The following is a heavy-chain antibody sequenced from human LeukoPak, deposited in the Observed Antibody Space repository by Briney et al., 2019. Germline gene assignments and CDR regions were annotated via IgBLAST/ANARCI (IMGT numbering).Heavy chain of an antibody. J-gene: IGHJ4*02. CDR3: ARGRNDNGGMFFDS. V-gene: IGHV4-59*01. CDR1: GGPMRSYY. Sequence: AETLSLTCTVAGGPMRSYYWTWIRQAPGKGLECIGFIYYSGYTSYSPSLKSRVAISVDTSKSQFSLRLNSMTAADPAIYYCARGRNDNGGMFFDSWAQGTLVTVSS. CDR2: IYYSGYT. D-gene: IGHD4-23*01.